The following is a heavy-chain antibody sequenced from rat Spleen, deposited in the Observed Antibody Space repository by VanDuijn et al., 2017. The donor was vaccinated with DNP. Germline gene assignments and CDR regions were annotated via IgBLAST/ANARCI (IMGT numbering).Heavy chain of an antibody. V-gene: IGHV2S30*01. CDR2: MWYDGDT. CDR3: ARDQDYYDGYYHEVMDA. CDR1: GLSVTSNS. J-gene: IGHJ4*01. D-gene: IGHD1-12*03. Sequence: QVQLKESGPGLVQPSETLTLTCTVSGLSVTSNSVSWVRQASGKGPEWMGRMWYDGDTHYNSALKSRLSISRDTSKSQVFLKMSSLQTEDTAIYYCARDQDYYDGYYHEVMDAWGQGASVTVSS.